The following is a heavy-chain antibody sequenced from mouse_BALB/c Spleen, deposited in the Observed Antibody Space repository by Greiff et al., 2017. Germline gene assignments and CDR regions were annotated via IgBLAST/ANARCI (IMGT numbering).Heavy chain of an antibody. D-gene: IGHD4-1*01. CDR1: GFTFSSYG. J-gene: IGHJ2*01. CDR3: ARHVPNWDYFDY. V-gene: IGHV5-6*03. CDR2: ISSGGSYT. Sequence: EVKLVESGGGLVQPGGSLKLSCAASGFTFSSYGMSWVRQTPDKRLEWVATISSGGSYTYYPDSVKGRFTISRDNAKNTLYLQMSSLKSEDTAMYYCARHVPNWDYFDYWGQGTTLTVSS.